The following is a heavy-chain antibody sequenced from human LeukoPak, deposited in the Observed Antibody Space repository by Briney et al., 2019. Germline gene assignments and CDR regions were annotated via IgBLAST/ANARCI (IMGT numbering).Heavy chain of an antibody. CDR3: AELGITMIGGV. Sequence: GGSLRLFCAASGFSFTTYSMSWVRQAQGKGMEWVVNINQDGTEKYYVDSVKGRFTLSRDNAKNSLYLQMNSLRAEDTAVYYCAELGITMIGGVWGKGTTVTISS. V-gene: IGHV3-7*01. CDR2: INQDGTEK. J-gene: IGHJ6*04. D-gene: IGHD3-10*02. CDR1: GFSFTTYS.